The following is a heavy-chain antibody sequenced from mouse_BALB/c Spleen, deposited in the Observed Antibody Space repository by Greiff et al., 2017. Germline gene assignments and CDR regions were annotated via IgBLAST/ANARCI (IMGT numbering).Heavy chain of an antibody. D-gene: IGHD2-14*01. Sequence: DVKLVESGGGLVQPGGSLKLSCAASGFTFSSYGMSWVRQTPDKRLELVATINSNGGSTYYPDSVKGRFTISRDNAKNTLYLQMSSLKSEDTAMYYCARDRRYDGAWFAYWGQGTLVTVSA. V-gene: IGHV5-6-3*01. CDR1: GFTFSSYG. CDR3: ARDRRYDGAWFAY. CDR2: INSNGGST. J-gene: IGHJ3*01.